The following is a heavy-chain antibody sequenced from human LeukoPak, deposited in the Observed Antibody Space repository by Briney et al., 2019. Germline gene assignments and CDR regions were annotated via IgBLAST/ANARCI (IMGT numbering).Heavy chain of an antibody. Sequence: GGSLRLSCAASGFTVSSNYMSWVRQAPGKGLEWVSVIYSGGSTYYADSVMGRFTISRHNSKNTLYLQMNSLRAEDTAVYYCAREVLVGATTYAFDIWGQGTMVTVSS. CDR2: IYSGGST. J-gene: IGHJ3*02. CDR3: AREVLVGATTYAFDI. V-gene: IGHV3-53*04. CDR1: GFTVSSNY. D-gene: IGHD1-26*01.